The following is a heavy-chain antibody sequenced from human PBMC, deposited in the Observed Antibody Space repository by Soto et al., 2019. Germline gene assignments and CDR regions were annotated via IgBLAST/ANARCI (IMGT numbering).Heavy chain of an antibody. CDR3: VQTTGWPGFDF. CDR1: GFTFNTYS. Sequence: GGSLRLSCAASGFTFNTYSMNWVRQAPGKGLEWISYISSVSSTIFYADSVKGRFTISRDNAKNSLYLQMNSLRAEDTAVYYCVQTTGWPGFDFWGQGTLVTVSS. J-gene: IGHJ4*02. CDR2: ISSVSSTI. D-gene: IGHD6-19*01. V-gene: IGHV3-48*01.